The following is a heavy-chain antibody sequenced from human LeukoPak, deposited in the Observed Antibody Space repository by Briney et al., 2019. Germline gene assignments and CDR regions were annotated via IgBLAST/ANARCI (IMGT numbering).Heavy chain of an antibody. D-gene: IGHD3-22*01. CDR3: AGYFIP. V-gene: IGHV4-39*07. J-gene: IGHJ5*02. Sequence: SETLSLTCTVSGGSISSSSYYWGWIRQPPGKGLEWIGNIYYRGSTYYNASLKSRVTISIDTSKNQFSLKLSSVTAADTAVYYCAGYFIPWGQGTLVTVSS. CDR1: GGSISSSSYY. CDR2: IYYRGST.